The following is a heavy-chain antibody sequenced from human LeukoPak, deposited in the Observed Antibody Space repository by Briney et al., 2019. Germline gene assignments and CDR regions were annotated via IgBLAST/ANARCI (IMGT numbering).Heavy chain of an antibody. V-gene: IGHV1-46*01. D-gene: IGHD2-2*01. CDR1: GYTFTSYY. J-gene: IGHJ4*02. CDR2: INPSGGST. CDR3: ARDRQYCSSTSCYGYYFDY. Sequence: ASVKVSCKASGYTFTSYYMHWVRQAPGQELEWMGIINPSGGSTSYAQKFQGRVTMTRDMSTSTVYMELSSLRSEDTAVYYCARDRQYCSSTSCYGYYFDYWGQGTLVTVSS.